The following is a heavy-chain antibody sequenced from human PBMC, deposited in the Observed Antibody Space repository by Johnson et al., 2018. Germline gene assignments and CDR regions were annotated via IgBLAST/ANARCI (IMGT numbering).Heavy chain of an antibody. CDR1: GFTFSSYA. V-gene: IGHV3-23*04. D-gene: IGHD3-22*01. J-gene: IGHJ1*01. CDR3: ARSLGLDSSGYYYGSFQH. CDR2: ISGSGGST. Sequence: EVQLVESGGGLVQPGGSLRLSCAASGFTFSSYAMSWVRQAPGKGLEWVSAISGSGGSTYFADSVKGRFTISRDNSKNTLYLQMNSPRAEDTAVYYWARSLGLDSSGYYYGSFQHWGHGTLVTVSS.